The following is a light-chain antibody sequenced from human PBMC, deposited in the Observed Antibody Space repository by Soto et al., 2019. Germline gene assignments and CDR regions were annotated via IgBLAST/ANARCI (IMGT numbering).Light chain of an antibody. CDR3: TSYSDGATLLV. J-gene: IGLJ3*02. CDR1: SSDVGGFDY. V-gene: IGLV2-14*03. CDR2: DVT. Sequence: QSALTQPASVSGSPGQSITISCTGTSSDVGGFDYVSWFQHYPGKAPKLIIFDVTNRPSGISHRFSGSKSGNTASLTISGLLTEDKADYYCTSYSDGATLLVFGGGTKLTVL.